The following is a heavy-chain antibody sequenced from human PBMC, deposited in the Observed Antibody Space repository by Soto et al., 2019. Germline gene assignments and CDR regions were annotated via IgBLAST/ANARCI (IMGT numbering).Heavy chain of an antibody. V-gene: IGHV3-74*01. CDR2: IDTEGIGT. D-gene: IGHD2-15*01. CDR1: GFAFSSLW. Sequence: GGSLRLSCEASGFAFSSLWMQWVRQAPGKGLVWVSRIDTEGIGTTYADSVRGRFTVSRDNAKDTLYLQMNSLRADDTGVYFCVRLGGSSGIDYWGQGTLVTVSS. J-gene: IGHJ4*02. CDR3: VRLGGSSGIDY.